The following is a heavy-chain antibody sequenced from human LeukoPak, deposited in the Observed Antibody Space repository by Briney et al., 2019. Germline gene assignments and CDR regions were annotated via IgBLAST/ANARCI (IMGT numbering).Heavy chain of an antibody. J-gene: IGHJ5*02. D-gene: IGHD1-7*01. Sequence: TGGSLRLSCAASGFTFSSYSMNWVRQAPGKGLEWVSYISSSSSTIYYADSVKGRFTISRDNAKNSLYLQMNSLRAEDTAVYYRARDPPYNWNYAEKRNWFDPWGQGTLVTVSS. CDR3: ARDPPYNWNYAEKRNWFDP. V-gene: IGHV3-48*01. CDR2: ISSSSSTI. CDR1: GFTFSSYS.